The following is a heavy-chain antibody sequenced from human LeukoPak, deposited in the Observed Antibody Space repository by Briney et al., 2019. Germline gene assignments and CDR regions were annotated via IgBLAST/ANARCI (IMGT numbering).Heavy chain of an antibody. CDR3: ARDSTVSRVITATTTYHYFYYIDV. CDR2: IIPVFQTP. CDR1: GGTFSSYA. Sequence: GASVKVSCKASGGTFSSYAITWVRQAPGQGLEWIGGIIPVFQTPNYAQNFRGRVTITTDESTRTAYMELSSLRSEDTAIYYCARDSTVSRVITATTTYHYFYYIDVWGKGTTVTISS. V-gene: IGHV1-69*05. J-gene: IGHJ6*03. D-gene: IGHD3-22*01.